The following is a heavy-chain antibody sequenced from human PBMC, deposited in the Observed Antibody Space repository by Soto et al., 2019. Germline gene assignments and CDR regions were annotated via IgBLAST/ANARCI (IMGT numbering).Heavy chain of an antibody. J-gene: IGHJ4*02. CDR3: ARVGGVTTLRYGWSEFDY. Sequence: ASVKVSCKASGYTFTGYYMHWVRQAPGQGLEWMGWINPNSGGTNYAQKFQGWVTMTRDTSISTAYMELSRLRSDDTAVYYCARVGGVTTLRYGWSEFDYWGQGTLVTVSS. V-gene: IGHV1-2*04. D-gene: IGHD4-17*01. CDR2: INPNSGGT. CDR1: GYTFTGYY.